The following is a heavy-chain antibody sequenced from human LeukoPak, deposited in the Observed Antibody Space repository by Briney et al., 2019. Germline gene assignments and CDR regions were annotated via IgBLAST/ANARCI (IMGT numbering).Heavy chain of an antibody. CDR2: ISWNSYDI. Sequence: SGGSLRLSCAASGFTFDEYAMHWVRQPPGKGLEWVSGISWNSYDIGYADSVKGRFTISRDNAKNSLYLQMNSLRAEDMALYYCAKGVGTSYPYPMDVWGKGTTVIVSS. D-gene: IGHD6-6*01. CDR3: AKGVGTSYPYPMDV. CDR1: GFTFDEYA. V-gene: IGHV3-9*03. J-gene: IGHJ6*03.